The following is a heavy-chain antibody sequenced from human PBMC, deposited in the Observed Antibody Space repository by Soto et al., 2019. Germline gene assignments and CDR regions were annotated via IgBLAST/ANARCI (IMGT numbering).Heavy chain of an antibody. Sequence: EVQLLESGGGVVQPGGSLRLSCAASGFTFSSNAMSWVRQAPGKGLEWVAAISGNTDNTYHADSVKGRFTIARDKSKNTLYLQKNGLSAEDTALDYCARSFRGVIIDLDSGAQVPLVT. V-gene: IGHV3-23*01. D-gene: IGHD3-10*01. CDR1: GFTFSSNA. CDR2: ISGNTDNT. CDR3: ARSFRGVIIDLDS. J-gene: IGHJ4*02.